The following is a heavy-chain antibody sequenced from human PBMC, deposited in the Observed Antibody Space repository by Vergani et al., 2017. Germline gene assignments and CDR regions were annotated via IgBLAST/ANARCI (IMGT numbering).Heavy chain of an antibody. J-gene: IGHJ2*01. Sequence: QVQLVQSGAEVKKPGSSVKVSCKASGGTFSSYAISWVRQAPGQGLEWMGGIIPIFGTANYAQKFQGRVTITADESTSTAYMELSSLRSEDTAVYYCAIESIMVRGVIRKPTGYFDLWGRGTLVTVSS. D-gene: IGHD3-10*01. CDR3: AIESIMVRGVIRKPTGYFDL. CDR2: IIPIFGTA. V-gene: IGHV1-69*01. CDR1: GGTFSSYA.